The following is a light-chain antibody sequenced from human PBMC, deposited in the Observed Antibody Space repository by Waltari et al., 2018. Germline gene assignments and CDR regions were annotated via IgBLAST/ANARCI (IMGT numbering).Light chain of an antibody. CDR2: GAS. CDR1: QGINNY. V-gene: IGKV1-27*01. CDR3: QKYDIAPWT. J-gene: IGKJ1*01. Sequence: DIQMTQSPSSLSASLGDRVTITCRASQGINNYLAWYQHKPGKSPKLLIYGASILQSGVPSRFSGSGSGTDLTLIISSLQPEDVATYYCQKYDIAPWTFGQGTKVEIK.